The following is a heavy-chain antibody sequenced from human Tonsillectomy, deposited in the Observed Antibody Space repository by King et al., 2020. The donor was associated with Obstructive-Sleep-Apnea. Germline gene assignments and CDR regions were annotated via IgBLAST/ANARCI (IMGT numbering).Heavy chain of an antibody. D-gene: IGHD2-2*01. V-gene: IGHV1-18*01. Sequence: QLVQSGAEVKKPGASVKVSCKASGYTFTSYGISWVRQAPGQGLEWMGWISAYNGNTNYAQKLQGRVTMTTDTSTSTAYMELRSLRSDDTAVYYCANDYVVVVPAPGRPYFDYWGQGTLVTVSS. J-gene: IGHJ4*02. CDR3: ANDYVVVVPAPGRPYFDY. CDR2: ISAYNGNT. CDR1: GYTFTSYG.